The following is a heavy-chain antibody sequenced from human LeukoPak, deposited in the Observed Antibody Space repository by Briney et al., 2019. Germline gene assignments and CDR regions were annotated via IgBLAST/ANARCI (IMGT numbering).Heavy chain of an antibody. CDR1: GFTVSSNY. V-gene: IGHV3-53*01. CDR3: TSSSHSSIRFDY. CDR2: FYSGGAT. D-gene: IGHD6-13*01. Sequence: GGSLRLSCAASGFTVSSNYMSWVRQAPGKGLEWVSVFYSGGATYYANSVKGRFTISRDNSKNTLYLQMNSLRAEDTAVYYCTSSSHSSIRFDYWGQGTLVTVSS. J-gene: IGHJ4*02.